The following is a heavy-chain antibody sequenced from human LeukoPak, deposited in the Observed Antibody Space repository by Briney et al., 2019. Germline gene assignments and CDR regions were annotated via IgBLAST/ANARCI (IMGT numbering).Heavy chain of an antibody. Sequence: ASVKVSCKASGYTFTSYGISWVRQAPGQGLEWMGWISAYNGNTNYAQKLQGRVTMTTDTSTSTAYMELRSLRSDDTAVYYCARGSSSSWYPYYYYYGMDVWGQGTMVTVSS. CDR1: GYTFTSYG. D-gene: IGHD6-13*01. CDR3: ARGSSSSWYPYYYYYGMDV. V-gene: IGHV1-18*01. CDR2: ISAYNGNT. J-gene: IGHJ6*02.